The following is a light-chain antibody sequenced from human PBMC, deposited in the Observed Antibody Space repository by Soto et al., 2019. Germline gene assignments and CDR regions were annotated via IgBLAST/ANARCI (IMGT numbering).Light chain of an antibody. CDR1: QSVSSN. Sequence: DIVMPQSPATLSVSPGESATLSCRASQSVSSNLAWYQQKPGQAPRLLIYGASNRATGIPDRFSGSGSGTDFTLTISRLEPDDFAVYYCQQYGSSGTFGQGTKVDI. J-gene: IGKJ1*01. CDR2: GAS. V-gene: IGKV3-20*01. CDR3: QQYGSSGT.